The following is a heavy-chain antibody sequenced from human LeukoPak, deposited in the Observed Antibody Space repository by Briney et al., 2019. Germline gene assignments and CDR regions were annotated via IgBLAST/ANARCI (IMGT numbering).Heavy chain of an antibody. J-gene: IGHJ4*02. CDR1: GGSISSGSYY. Sequence: KPSETLSLTCTVSGGSISSGSYYWSWIRQPAGKGLEWIGRIYTSGSTNYNPSLKSRVTISVDTSKNQLSLKLSSVTAADTAVYYCARISPPGPPVVNTDPFDYWGQGTLVTVSS. CDR2: IYTSGST. D-gene: IGHD4-23*01. CDR3: ARISPPGPPVVNTDPFDY. V-gene: IGHV4-61*02.